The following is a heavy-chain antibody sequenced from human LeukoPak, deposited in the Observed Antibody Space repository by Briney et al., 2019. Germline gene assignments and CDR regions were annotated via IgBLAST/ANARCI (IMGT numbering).Heavy chain of an antibody. CDR1: GFTFGTYW. V-gene: IGHV3-7*01. J-gene: IGHJ4*02. CDR2: IKQDGSVR. Sequence: PGGSLRLPCAASGFTFGTYWMDWVRQAPGKGLEWVANIKQDGSVRNYADSVEGRFTISRDNTKNSLYLEMNSLRGEDTAVYYCARNFGWQQFDYWGQGTLLTVSS. D-gene: IGHD5-24*01. CDR3: ARNFGWQQFDY.